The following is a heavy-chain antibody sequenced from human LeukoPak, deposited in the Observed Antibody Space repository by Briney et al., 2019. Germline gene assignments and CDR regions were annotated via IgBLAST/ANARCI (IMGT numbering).Heavy chain of an antibody. CDR2: IYYDGRT. D-gene: IGHD6-25*01. Sequence: PSETLSLTCIVSGGSFSSISYYWVWIRQPPGKGREWIGSIYYDGRTYYNPSLRSRLTISVDTSKNQFSLKVSSVTAADTALYYCVRRGHTAAATWGQGTTVTVSS. CDR1: GGSFSSISYY. J-gene: IGHJ6*02. V-gene: IGHV4-39*01. CDR3: VRRGHTAAAT.